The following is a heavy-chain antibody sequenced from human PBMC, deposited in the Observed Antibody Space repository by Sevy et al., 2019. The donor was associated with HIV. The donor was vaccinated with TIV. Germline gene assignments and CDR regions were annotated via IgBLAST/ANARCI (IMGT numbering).Heavy chain of an antibody. V-gene: IGHV3-7*03. CDR3: ARDKSGSYSYPNAFDI. J-gene: IGHJ3*02. Sequence: GGSLRLSCAASGFTFSSYWMTWVRQAPGKGLEWVANIMQDGSEKYYVDSVKGRFTISRDNAKNSLFLQMNSLRAEDTAVYYCARDKSGSYSYPNAFDIWGQGTMFTVSS. CDR1: GFTFSSYW. CDR2: IMQDGSEK. D-gene: IGHD1-26*01.